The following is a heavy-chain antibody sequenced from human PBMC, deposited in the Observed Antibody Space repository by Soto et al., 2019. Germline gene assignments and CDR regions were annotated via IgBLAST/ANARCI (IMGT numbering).Heavy chain of an antibody. CDR2: ISASNGDT. Sequence: QVELVQSGVEVKKPGASVKVSCNASGYTFTNHGLIWVRQAPGQGLEWMGWISASNGDTNYAQKFLGRVTVTTDTSTSTGYMELRSLKSEDTAVYYCARMVRGSKIDYYYYMDVWGKGTTVTVSS. V-gene: IGHV1-18*04. CDR3: ARMVRGSKIDYYYYMDV. J-gene: IGHJ6*03. CDR1: GYTFTNHG. D-gene: IGHD3-10*01.